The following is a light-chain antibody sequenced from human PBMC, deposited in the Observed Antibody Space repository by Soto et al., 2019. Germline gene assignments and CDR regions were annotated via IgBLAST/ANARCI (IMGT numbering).Light chain of an antibody. CDR1: RDIGSD. Sequence: TQSPSSLSASLGDRITITCWASRDIGSDLSWYQQKQGKAPTLLIYAASNLQSGVPSRFRGSGYGTEFNLTVSSLQTEDFATYYCLQDHDDSCTFGQGTKVDIK. V-gene: IGKV1-6*01. J-gene: IGKJ1*01. CDR2: AAS. CDR3: LQDHDDSCT.